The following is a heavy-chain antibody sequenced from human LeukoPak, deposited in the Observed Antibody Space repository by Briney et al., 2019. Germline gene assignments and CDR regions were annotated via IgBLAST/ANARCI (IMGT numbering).Heavy chain of an antibody. Sequence: GGSLRLSCAAPGFTFSDYYMSWIRQAPGKGLEWVSYISSSGSTIYYADSVKGRFTISRDNAKNSLYLQMNSLRAEDTAVYYCARRRVNQLHDAFDIWGQGTMVTVSS. CDR2: ISSSGSTI. D-gene: IGHD2-2*01. CDR3: ARRRVNQLHDAFDI. V-gene: IGHV3-11*01. CDR1: GFTFSDYY. J-gene: IGHJ3*02.